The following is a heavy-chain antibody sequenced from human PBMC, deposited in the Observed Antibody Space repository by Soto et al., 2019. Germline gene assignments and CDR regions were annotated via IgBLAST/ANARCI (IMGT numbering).Heavy chain of an antibody. CDR1: GGSMSTYF. Sequence: SETLSLTCGVSGGSMSTYFWSWIRQPAGKGLEWIGRIYSSGSTNYNPSLKSRDTISVDTSKNEFSLRLNSMTAADTAVYYCARGLSAFDPWGQGTLVTVSS. CDR2: IYSSGST. J-gene: IGHJ5*02. V-gene: IGHV4-4*07. CDR3: ARGLSAFDP. D-gene: IGHD3-16*01.